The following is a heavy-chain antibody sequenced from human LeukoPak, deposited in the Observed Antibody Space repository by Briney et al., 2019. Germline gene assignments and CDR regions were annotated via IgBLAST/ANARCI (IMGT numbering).Heavy chain of an antibody. V-gene: IGHV3-30*02. CDR1: GFTFSSYG. J-gene: IGHJ6*03. D-gene: IGHD2-2*01. Sequence: GGSLRLSCAASGFTFSSYGMHWVRQAPGKGLEWVAFIRYDGSNKYYADSVKGRFTISRDNSKNTLYLQMNSLRAEDTAVYYCAKLPKGYCSSTSCPDYYYYMDVWGKGTTVTVSS. CDR2: IRYDGSNK. CDR3: AKLPKGYCSSTSCPDYYYYMDV.